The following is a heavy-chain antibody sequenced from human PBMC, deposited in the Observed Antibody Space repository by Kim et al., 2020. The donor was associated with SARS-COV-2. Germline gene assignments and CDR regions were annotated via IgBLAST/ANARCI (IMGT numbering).Heavy chain of an antibody. Sequence: GGSLRLSCAASGFTFSSYGMHWVRQAPGKGLEWVAVISYDGSNKYYADSVKGRFTISRDNSKNTLYLQMNSLRAEDTAVYYCAKEMGTYYDFWSGYAFDIWGQGTMVTVSS. V-gene: IGHV3-30*18. CDR2: ISYDGSNK. CDR3: AKEMGTYYDFWSGYAFDI. J-gene: IGHJ3*02. CDR1: GFTFSSYG. D-gene: IGHD3-3*01.